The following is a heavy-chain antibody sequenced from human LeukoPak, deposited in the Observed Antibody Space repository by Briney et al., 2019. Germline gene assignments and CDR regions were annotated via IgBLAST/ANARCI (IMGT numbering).Heavy chain of an antibody. D-gene: IGHD5-18*01. CDR1: GGTFSSYA. J-gene: IGHJ6*02. CDR2: IIPIFGTA. CDR3: ARWTVTDNYYYGMDV. Sequence: ASVKVSCKASGGTFSSYAISWVRQAPGQGLEWMGGIIPIFGTANYAQKFQGRVTITADESTSTAYMGLSSLRSEDTAVYYCARWTVTDNYYYGMDVWGQGTTVTVSS. V-gene: IGHV1-69*01.